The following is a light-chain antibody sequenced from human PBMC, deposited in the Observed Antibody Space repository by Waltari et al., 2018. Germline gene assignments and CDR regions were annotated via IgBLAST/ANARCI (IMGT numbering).Light chain of an antibody. CDR3: SSYAGSNNFVV. J-gene: IGLJ2*01. CDR1: SSDVGGYNY. CDR2: DVS. V-gene: IGLV2-8*01. Sequence: QSALTQPPSASGSPGQSVTIPCPGTSSDVGGYNYVSSYPQHPGKAPKLMIHDVSQRPSGVPDRFSGSKSGNTASLTVSGLQADDEADYYCSSYAGSNNFVVFGGGTKLTVL.